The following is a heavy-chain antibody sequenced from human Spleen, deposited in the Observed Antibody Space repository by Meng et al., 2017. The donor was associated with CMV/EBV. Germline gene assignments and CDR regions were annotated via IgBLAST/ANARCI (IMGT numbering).Heavy chain of an antibody. CDR2: ISSGSDYI. J-gene: IGHJ6*02. CDR3: ARSYRTIGRRLVGMAV. Sequence: GGSLRLSCAASGFTFISYSMNWVRQAPGKGLEWVSSISSGSDYIYYADSLEGRFTISRDNAKMSLYLQMNSLRVEDTAVYYCARSYRTIGRRLVGMAVWGQGTTVTVSS. CDR1: GFTFISYS. D-gene: IGHD6-19*01. V-gene: IGHV3-21*01.